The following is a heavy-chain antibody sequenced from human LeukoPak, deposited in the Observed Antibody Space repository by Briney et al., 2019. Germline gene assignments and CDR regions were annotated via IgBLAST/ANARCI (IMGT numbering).Heavy chain of an antibody. J-gene: IGHJ4*02. CDR3: VRAPTATTEFDY. CDR2: FYSSGST. Sequence: GGSLRLSCAASGSTVSSSYISWVPEARAKAVEWVSAFYSSGSTYYADSVTGRFTISSDNSKNGMYLQMDSLRAGDTAIYYCVRAPTATTEFDYWGQGTLVTVSS. V-gene: IGHV3-66*01. D-gene: IGHD4-11*01. CDR1: GSTVSSSY.